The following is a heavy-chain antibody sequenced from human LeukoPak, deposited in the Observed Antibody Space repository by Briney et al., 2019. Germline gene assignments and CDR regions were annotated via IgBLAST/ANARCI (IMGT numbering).Heavy chain of an antibody. J-gene: IGHJ4*02. D-gene: IGHD2-21*02. CDR1: GFNFNDYD. V-gene: IGHV3-20*04. CDR3: ARVRLRAADY. Sequence: GGSLRLSCAASGFNFNDYDINWVRQVPGKGLEWVSGINWDSVHIGYADSVKGRFTISRDNAENSLYLQMNSLRAEDTAVYYCARVRLRAADYWGQGTLVTVSS. CDR2: INWDSVHI.